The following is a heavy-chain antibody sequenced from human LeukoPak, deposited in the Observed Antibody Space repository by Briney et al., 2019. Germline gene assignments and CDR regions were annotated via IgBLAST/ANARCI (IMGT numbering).Heavy chain of an antibody. CDR1: GYTFTSYY. CDR3: ARTHNYYDSSGYYGY. V-gene: IGHV1-46*01. CDR2: INPSGGST. Sequence: ASVKVSCKASGYTFTSYYMHWVRQAPGQGLEWMGIINPSGGSTSYAQKFQGRVTMTRDMSTSTVYMELSSLRSEDTAVYYCARTHNYYDSSGYYGYWGQGTLVTVSS. J-gene: IGHJ4*02. D-gene: IGHD3-22*01.